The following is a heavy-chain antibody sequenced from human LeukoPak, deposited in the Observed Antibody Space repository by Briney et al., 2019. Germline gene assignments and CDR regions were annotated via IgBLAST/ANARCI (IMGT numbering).Heavy chain of an antibody. CDR3: ARMYDYGDYRAFDY. J-gene: IGHJ4*02. D-gene: IGHD4-17*01. V-gene: IGHV1-2*02. CDR1: GYTFTGYY. Sequence: ASVKVSCKASGYTFTGYYMHWVRQAPGQGLEWMGWINPNSGGTNYAQKFQGRVTMTRDTSISTAYMERSRLRSDDTAVYYCARMYDYGDYRAFDYWGQGTLVTVSS. CDR2: INPNSGGT.